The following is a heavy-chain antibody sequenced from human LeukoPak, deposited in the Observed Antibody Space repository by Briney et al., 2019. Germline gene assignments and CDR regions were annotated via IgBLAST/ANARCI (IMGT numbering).Heavy chain of an antibody. Sequence: SETLSLTCAVYGGSFSGYYWSWIRQPPGEGLEWIGEINHSGSTNYNPSLKSRVTISVDTSKNQLSLKLSSVTAADTAVYYCARALGDIVVVPAANYFDYWGQGSLVTVSS. CDR2: INHSGST. D-gene: IGHD2-2*01. V-gene: IGHV4-34*01. J-gene: IGHJ4*02. CDR1: GGSFSGYY. CDR3: ARALGDIVVVPAANYFDY.